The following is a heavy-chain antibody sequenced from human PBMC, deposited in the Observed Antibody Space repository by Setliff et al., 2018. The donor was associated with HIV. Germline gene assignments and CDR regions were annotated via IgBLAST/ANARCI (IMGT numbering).Heavy chain of an antibody. CDR1: GGSISSYY. CDR2: IKQDGSEK. CDR3: ARDLNWGFDY. J-gene: IGHJ4*02. Sequence: PSETLSLTCTVSGGSISSYYWSWIRQPPGKGLEWVANIKQDGSEKYYVDSVKGRFTISRDNAKNSLYLQMNSLRADDTAVYYCARDLNWGFDYWGQGTLVTVSS. V-gene: IGHV3-7*01. D-gene: IGHD7-27*01.